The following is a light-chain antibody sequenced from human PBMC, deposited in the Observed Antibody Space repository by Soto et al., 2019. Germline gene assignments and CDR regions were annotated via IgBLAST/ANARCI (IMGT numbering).Light chain of an antibody. CDR1: QSVFYSPNNKNS. V-gene: IGKV4-1*01. Sequence: DIVMTQSPDSLAVSLGERATVNCKSSQSVFYSPNNKNSLAWYQQKPGQPPKLLIYWASTRESGVPDRFSGSGSGTDFTLTISSLQAEDVAVYYCQQYYSLPTFGQGTKVEIK. J-gene: IGKJ1*01. CDR3: QQYYSLPT. CDR2: WAS.